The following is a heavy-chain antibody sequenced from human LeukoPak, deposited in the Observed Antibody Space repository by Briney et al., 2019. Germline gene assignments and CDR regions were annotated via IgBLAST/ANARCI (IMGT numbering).Heavy chain of an antibody. CDR2: IRYDGSNK. J-gene: IGHJ4*02. CDR3: AKEHSNWYNFDY. D-gene: IGHD6-13*01. CDR1: GFTFSGYG. V-gene: IGHV3-30*02. Sequence: GGSLRLSCAASGFTFSGYGMHWVRHAAGKGLEWVAFIRYDGSNKYYADSVKGRFTISRDNSKNTLYLQMNSLRAEDTAVYYCAKEHSNWYNFDYWGQGTLVTVSS.